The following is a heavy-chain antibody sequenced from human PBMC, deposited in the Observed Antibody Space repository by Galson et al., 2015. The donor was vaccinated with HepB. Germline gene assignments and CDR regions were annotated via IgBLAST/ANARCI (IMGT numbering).Heavy chain of an antibody. J-gene: IGHJ4*02. D-gene: IGHD2-15*01. Sequence: SVKVSCKAPGYTFINYFMHWVRQAPGQGLEWMGRLNPKSGGTNDAQKFQGRVTMTTDTATSTAYMELSGLTSDDTAVYYCARGNCSGGFFLSIDDWGQGTLVTVSS. CDR3: ARGNCSGGFFLSIDD. V-gene: IGHV1-2*06. CDR2: LNPKSGGT. CDR1: GYTFINYF.